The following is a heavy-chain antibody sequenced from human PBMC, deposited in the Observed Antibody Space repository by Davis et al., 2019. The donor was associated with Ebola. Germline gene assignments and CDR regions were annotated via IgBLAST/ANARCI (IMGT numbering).Heavy chain of an antibody. J-gene: IGHJ5*01. CDR3: AKDGQYYDFWSGYSFSS. V-gene: IGHV3-23*01. Sequence: GESLKISCAASGFTFSSYAMSWVRQAPGKGLEWVSAISGSSGTTYYADSVKGRFTISRDNSKNTLYLQMNSLRAGDTAVYYCAKDGQYYDFWSGYSFSSWGHGTLVTVSS. D-gene: IGHD3-3*01. CDR1: GFTFSSYA. CDR2: ISGSSGTT.